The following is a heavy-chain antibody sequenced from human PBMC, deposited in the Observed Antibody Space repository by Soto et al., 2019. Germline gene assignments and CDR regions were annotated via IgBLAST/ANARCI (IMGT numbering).Heavy chain of an antibody. V-gene: IGHV3-30*18. CDR2: ISYDGSNK. CDR1: GFTFSSYG. D-gene: IGHD5-18*01. J-gene: IGHJ6*02. CDR3: AKDQGGGYSLEGDYYGMDV. Sequence: GGSLRLSCAASGFTFSSYGMHWVRQAPGKGLEWVAVISYDGSNKYYADSVKGRFTISRDNSKNTLYLQMNSLRAEDTAVYYCAKDQGGGYSLEGDYYGMDVWGQGTTATVSS.